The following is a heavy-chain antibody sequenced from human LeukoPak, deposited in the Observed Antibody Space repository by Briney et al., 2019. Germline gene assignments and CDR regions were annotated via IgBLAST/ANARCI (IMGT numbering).Heavy chain of an antibody. CDR2: IGSSTTYI. D-gene: IGHD6-19*01. J-gene: IGHJ3*02. CDR3: ARTSSAYAFDI. CDR1: GFTFSSNG. V-gene: IGHV3-21*01. Sequence: TGGSLRLSCAASGFTFSSNGMNWVRQAPGKGLEWVSSIGSSTTYIYYADSVKGRFTIPRDNAKNSLYLQMNSLRAEDTAIYYCARTSSAYAFDIWGQGTMVTVSS.